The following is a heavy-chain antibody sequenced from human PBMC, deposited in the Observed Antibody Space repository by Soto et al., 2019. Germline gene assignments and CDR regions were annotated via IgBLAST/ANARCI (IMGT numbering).Heavy chain of an antibody. Sequence: ASVKVSCKASGYTFTGYYMHWVRQPPGQGLEWMGWINPNSGGTNYAQKFQGWVTMTRDTSISTAYMELSRLRSDDTAVYYCARGSINDSSGPLAFDIWGQGTMVTGSS. CDR1: GYTFTGYY. CDR2: INPNSGGT. D-gene: IGHD3-22*01. CDR3: ARGSINDSSGPLAFDI. J-gene: IGHJ3*02. V-gene: IGHV1-2*04.